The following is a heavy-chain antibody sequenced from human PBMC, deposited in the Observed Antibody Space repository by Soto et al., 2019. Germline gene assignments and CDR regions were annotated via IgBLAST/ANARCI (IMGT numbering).Heavy chain of an antibody. CDR2: IIPIFGTA. D-gene: IGHD2-2*01. Sequence: QVQLVQSGAEVKKPGSSVKVSCKASGGTFSSYAISWVRQAPGQGLEWMGGIIPIFGTANYAQKFQGRVTITEEKSTSTAYMELSSLRSEDTAVYYCAGWGAGDIVVGPAGHRWFDPWGQGTLVTVSS. CDR1: GGTFSSYA. J-gene: IGHJ5*02. V-gene: IGHV1-69*06. CDR3: AGWGAGDIVVGPAGHRWFDP.